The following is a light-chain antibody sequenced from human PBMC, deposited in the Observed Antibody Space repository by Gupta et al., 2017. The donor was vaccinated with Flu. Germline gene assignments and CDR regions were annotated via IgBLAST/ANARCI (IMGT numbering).Light chain of an antibody. V-gene: IGKV1-27*01. CDR2: AAS. CDR3: QKYNSAPRT. Sequence: DIQLTQSRSSLSASVGDRVTITCRASQGISNYLAWYQQKPGKGPQLLIYAASTMESGVPSRFSGSGSGTDFTLTISSLQPEDVAAYYCQKYNSAPRTFGEGTKVEIK. J-gene: IGKJ1*01. CDR1: QGISNY.